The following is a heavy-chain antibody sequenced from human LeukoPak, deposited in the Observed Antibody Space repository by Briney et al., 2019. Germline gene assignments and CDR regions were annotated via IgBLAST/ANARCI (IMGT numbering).Heavy chain of an antibody. V-gene: IGHV3-23*01. J-gene: IGHJ4*02. Sequence: GGSLRLSCAASGFTYSSYGMSWVRQAPGKGLEWVSVISGSGYITYYAESVKGRFTISRDNSKNTLYLQMNSLRAEDTAVYYCAKEVGATMLDYWGQGTLVTVSS. CDR1: GFTYSSYG. CDR3: AKEVGATMLDY. CDR2: ISGSGYIT. D-gene: IGHD1-26*01.